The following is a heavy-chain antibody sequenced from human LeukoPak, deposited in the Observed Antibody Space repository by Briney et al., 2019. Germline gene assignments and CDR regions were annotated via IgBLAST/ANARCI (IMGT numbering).Heavy chain of an antibody. J-gene: IGHJ4*02. CDR1: GFIFRTYA. V-gene: IGHV3-23*01. CDR3: AKDMTTVVTPEFDY. Sequence: GGSLRLSCAASGFIFRTYAMSWARQAPGRGLEWVSSISGDGGSTYYADSVKGRFTISRGNSKNTLYLQMNSLRVEDTAVYYCAKDMTTVVTPEFDYWGQGTLVTVSS. D-gene: IGHD4-23*01. CDR2: ISGDGGST.